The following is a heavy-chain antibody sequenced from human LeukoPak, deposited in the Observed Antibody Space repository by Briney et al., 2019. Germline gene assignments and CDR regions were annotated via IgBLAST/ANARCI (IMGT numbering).Heavy chain of an antibody. CDR1: GFTFSNFA. CDR3: ARDPSLGATVVTLDY. D-gene: IGHD4-23*01. CDR2: ISYDGSNK. V-gene: IGHV3-30-3*01. J-gene: IGHJ4*02. Sequence: GGSLRLSCAASGFTFSNFAVHWVRQAPGKGLEWVAIISYDGSNKYYADSVKGRFTISRDNSKNTLYLQMNTPRPEDTAVYYCARDPSLGATVVTLDYWGQGTLVTVSS.